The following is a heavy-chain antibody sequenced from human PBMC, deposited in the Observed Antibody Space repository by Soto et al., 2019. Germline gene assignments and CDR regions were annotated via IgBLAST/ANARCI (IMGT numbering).Heavy chain of an antibody. D-gene: IGHD3-16*01. CDR1: GFTFRIYS. CDR3: ARDATFGTKGGSFDI. V-gene: IGHV3-33*01. Sequence: GGSLRLSCAASGFTFRIYSMHWVRQSPGKGLEWVAVMWYDGTNKYYGESVKGRFTISRDNSESTLYLQMNSLRVEDTAVYYCARDATFGTKGGSFDIWGHGTLVTVSS. CDR2: MWYDGTNK. J-gene: IGHJ3*02.